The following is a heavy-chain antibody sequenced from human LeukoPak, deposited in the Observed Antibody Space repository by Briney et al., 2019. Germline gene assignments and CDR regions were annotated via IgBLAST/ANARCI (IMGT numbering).Heavy chain of an antibody. J-gene: IGHJ6*03. CDR1: GGSISSSSYY. V-gene: IGHV4-39*07. D-gene: IGHD5-18*01. CDR3: ARAVDTAMASGYYYYMDV. Sequence: SETLSLTCTVSGGSISSSSYYWGWIRQPPGKGLEWIGSIYYSGSTYYNPSLKSRVTISVDTSKNQFSLKLSSVTAADTAVYYCARAVDTAMASGYYYYMDVWGKGTTVTVSS. CDR2: IYYSGST.